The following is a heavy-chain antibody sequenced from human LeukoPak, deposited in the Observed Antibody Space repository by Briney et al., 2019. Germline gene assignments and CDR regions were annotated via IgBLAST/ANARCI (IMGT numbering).Heavy chain of an antibody. D-gene: IGHD3-10*01. CDR2: ISAYNGNT. Sequence: ASVKVSCKASGYTFTSYGISWVRQAAGQGLEWMGWISAYNGNTNYAQKLQGRVTMTTDTSTSTAYMELRSLRSDDTAVYYCARSALYMVRGVSDYWGQGTLVTVSS. V-gene: IGHV1-18*01. CDR3: ARSALYMVRGVSDY. CDR1: GYTFTSYG. J-gene: IGHJ4*02.